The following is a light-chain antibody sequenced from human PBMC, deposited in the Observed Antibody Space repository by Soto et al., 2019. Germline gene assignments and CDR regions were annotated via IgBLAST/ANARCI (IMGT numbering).Light chain of an antibody. J-gene: IGLJ1*01. CDR1: SSDVGRYNR. Sequence: QSVLTQPPSVSGSPGQSVTISCTGTSSDVGRYNRVSWYQQPPGTAPKLMISEVSNRPSGVPDRFSGSKSGNTASLTISGLQAEDEADYYCSSYTSSSTYVFGTGTKLTVL. CDR2: EVS. CDR3: SSYTSSSTYV. V-gene: IGLV2-18*02.